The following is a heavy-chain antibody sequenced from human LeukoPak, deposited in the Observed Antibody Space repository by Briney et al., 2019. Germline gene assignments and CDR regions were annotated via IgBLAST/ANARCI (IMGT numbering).Heavy chain of an antibody. CDR2: ISAFNTNT. CDR3: ARARAYLWEHPHYFDY. V-gene: IGHV1-18*01. D-gene: IGHD1-26*01. CDR1: GYTFTSYG. J-gene: IGHJ4*02. Sequence: ASVKVSCKASGYTFTSYGISWVRQAPGQGLEWMGWISAFNTNTNYAQNLQDRVTMTTDTSATTAYMELRSLRSDDTAVYYCARARAYLWEHPHYFDYWGQGTLVTVSS.